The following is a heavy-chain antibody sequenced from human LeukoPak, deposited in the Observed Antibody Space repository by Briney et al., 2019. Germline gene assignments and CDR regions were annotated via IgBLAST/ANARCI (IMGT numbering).Heavy chain of an antibody. J-gene: IGHJ4*02. CDR1: GDSISSSSYY. D-gene: IGHD6-19*01. V-gene: IGHV4-39*07. CDR2: IYYSGST. Sequence: SETLSLTCSVSGDSISSSSYYWGWIRQPPGKGLEWIGNIYYSGSTYYNPSLKSRVTISVDTSKNQFSLKLSSVTAADTAVYYCARTGGGSGWSDSGYYFDYWGQGTLVTVSS. CDR3: ARTGGGSGWSDSGYYFDY.